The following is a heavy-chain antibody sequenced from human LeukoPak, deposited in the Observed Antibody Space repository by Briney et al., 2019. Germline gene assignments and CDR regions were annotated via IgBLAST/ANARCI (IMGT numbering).Heavy chain of an antibody. Sequence: PSQTLSPTCTVSGGSISSGDYYWSWIRQPPGKGLEWIGYIYYSGSTYYNPSLKSRVTISVDTSKNQFSLKLSSVTAADTALYYCAIRVPADTYYYYYYMDVLGEGTTVTVSS. V-gene: IGHV4-30-4*08. CDR1: GGSISSGDYY. CDR2: IYYSGST. J-gene: IGHJ6*03. CDR3: AIRVPADTYYYYYYMDV. D-gene: IGHD2-2*01.